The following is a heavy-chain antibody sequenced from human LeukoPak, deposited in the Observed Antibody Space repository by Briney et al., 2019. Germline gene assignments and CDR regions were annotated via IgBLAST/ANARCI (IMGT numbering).Heavy chain of an antibody. V-gene: IGHV1-69*13. D-gene: IGHD6-19*01. CDR1: GGTFSSYA. CDR2: IIPIFGTA. Sequence: GASVKVSCKASGGTFSSYAISWVRQAPGQGLEWMGGIIPIFGTANYAQKFQGRVTITADESTSTAYMELSSLRSEDTAVYYCARVGGSGWQGPFDYWGQGTLVTVSS. CDR3: ARVGGSGWQGPFDY. J-gene: IGHJ4*02.